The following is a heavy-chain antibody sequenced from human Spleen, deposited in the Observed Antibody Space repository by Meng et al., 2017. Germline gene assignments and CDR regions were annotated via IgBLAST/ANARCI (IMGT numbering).Heavy chain of an antibody. J-gene: IGHJ4*02. CDR1: GGTFSSYA. D-gene: IGHD6-19*01. Sequence: LVEAGGEVKRPGSSVQVSCKASGGTFSSYAISWVRQAPGQGLEWMGGIIPIFGTENYAQKFQGRVTITADKSTSTAYMELSSLRSDDTAVYYCNEAVAGIWGQGTLVTVSS. V-gene: IGHV1-69*06. CDR2: IIPIFGTE. CDR3: NEAVAGI.